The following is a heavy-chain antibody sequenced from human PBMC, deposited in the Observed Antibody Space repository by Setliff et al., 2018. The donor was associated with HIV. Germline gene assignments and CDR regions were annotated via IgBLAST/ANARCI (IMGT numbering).Heavy chain of an antibody. CDR1: GGSVSSTSNY. CDR2: IYYSGST. J-gene: IGHJ4*02. V-gene: IGHV4-39*01. CDR3: MRGRSITIFGVAYFDF. Sequence: LSLTCSVSGGSVSSTSNYWGWIRQPPGKGLEWIGSIYYSGSTYYNPSLKSRVTISVDTSKNQFSLRLSSVTAADTAVYYCMRGRSITIFGVAYFDFWGQGTQVTVSS. D-gene: IGHD3-3*01.